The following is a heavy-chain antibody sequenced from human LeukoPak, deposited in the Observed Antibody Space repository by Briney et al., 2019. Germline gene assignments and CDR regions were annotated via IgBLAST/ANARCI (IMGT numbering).Heavy chain of an antibody. J-gene: IGHJ6*03. Sequence: GESLKISCASTGFPFIMYGMHWTRQAPGEGPEWLTFIRFDGTNKYYANSVKGRFTISRDNSMNTVYLQMNSLRAEDTALYYCVRTPYSGSAPRYYYMDVWGKGTTVTVS. D-gene: IGHD1-26*01. V-gene: IGHV3-30*02. CDR1: GFPFIMYG. CDR2: IRFDGTNK. CDR3: VRTPYSGSAPRYYYMDV.